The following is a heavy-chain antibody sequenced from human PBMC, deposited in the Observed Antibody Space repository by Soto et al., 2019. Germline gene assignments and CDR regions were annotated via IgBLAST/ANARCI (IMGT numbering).Heavy chain of an antibody. CDR2: ISGLGGST. D-gene: IGHD2-8*01. Sequence: EVQLLESGGGLVQPGGSLRLSCAASGLTFSAYSMSWVRQAPGKGLEWVSGISGLGGSTYYADSVKGRFTISRDNSRNHLFLNINSLRAEDTAVYHCAKSNGNTWETYFFDHWGQGTLLTVSS. V-gene: IGHV3-23*01. CDR3: AKSNGNTWETYFFDH. J-gene: IGHJ4*02. CDR1: GLTFSAYS.